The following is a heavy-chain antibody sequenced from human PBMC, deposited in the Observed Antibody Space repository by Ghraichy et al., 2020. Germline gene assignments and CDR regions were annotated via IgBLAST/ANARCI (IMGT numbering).Heavy chain of an antibody. CDR3: AHANFFDGDDIYYRENYFDA. V-gene: IGHV2-5*01. CDR1: GFSLSATGVG. D-gene: IGHD3-10*01. Sequence: SGPTLVKPTQTLTLTCTFSGFSLSATGVGVGWIRQPPGKALEWLALLYWNDDKRYNPSLNNRLTITKDTSKNQVVLTMTNMDPVDTATYFCAHANFFDGDDIYYRENYFDAWGQGTLVTVSS. CDR2: LYWNDDK. J-gene: IGHJ4*02.